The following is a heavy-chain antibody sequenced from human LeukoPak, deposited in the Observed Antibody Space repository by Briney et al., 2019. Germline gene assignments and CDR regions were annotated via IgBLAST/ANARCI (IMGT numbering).Heavy chain of an antibody. Sequence: PSGGSLRLSCAASGFTFSSYAMSWVRQAPGKGLEWVSAISGSGGSTYYADSVKGRFTISRDNSKNTLYLQMNSLRAEDTAVYYCAKDYYDSSGYYPPPFDYWGQGTLVTVSS. D-gene: IGHD3-22*01. CDR3: AKDYYDSSGYYPPPFDY. CDR1: GFTFSSYA. V-gene: IGHV3-23*01. CDR2: ISGSGGST. J-gene: IGHJ4*02.